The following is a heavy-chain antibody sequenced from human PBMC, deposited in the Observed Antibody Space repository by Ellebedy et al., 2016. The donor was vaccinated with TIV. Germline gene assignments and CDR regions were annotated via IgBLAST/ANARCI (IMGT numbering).Heavy chain of an antibody. CDR1: TVSSNY. Sequence: GGSLRLXXTPTVSSNYMTWVRQAPGKRLEWVSVIYSGGSTYYADSVKGRFTISRDNSKNTLYLQMNSLRAEDTAVYYCARGFYYYDSSGSPPDAFDIWGQGTMVTVSS. D-gene: IGHD3-22*01. CDR3: ARGFYYYDSSGSPPDAFDI. J-gene: IGHJ3*02. V-gene: IGHV3-53*01. CDR2: IYSGGST.